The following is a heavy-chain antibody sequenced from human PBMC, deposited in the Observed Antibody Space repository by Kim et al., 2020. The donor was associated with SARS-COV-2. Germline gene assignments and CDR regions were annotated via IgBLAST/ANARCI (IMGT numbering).Heavy chain of an antibody. Sequence: GESLKISCKGSGYSFTSYWIGWVRQMPGKGLEWMGIIYPGDSDTRYSPSFQGQVTISADKSISTAYLQWSSLKASDTAMYYCARLPYYYDSSGYYTFFDYWGQGTLVTVSS. CDR1: GYSFTSYW. J-gene: IGHJ4*02. CDR3: ARLPYYYDSSGYYTFFDY. V-gene: IGHV5-51*01. CDR2: IYPGDSDT. D-gene: IGHD3-22*01.